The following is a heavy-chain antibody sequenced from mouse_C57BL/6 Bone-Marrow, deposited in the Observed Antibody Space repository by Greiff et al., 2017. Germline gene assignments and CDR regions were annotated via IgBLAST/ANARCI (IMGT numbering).Heavy chain of an antibody. V-gene: IGHV1-80*01. J-gene: IGHJ3*01. D-gene: IGHD4-1*01. CDR1: GYAFSSYW. Sequence: VQLQQSGAELVKPGASVKISCKASGYAFSSYWMNWVKQRPGKGLEWIGQIYPGDGDTNYNGKFKGKATLTADKSSSPAYMQLSSLTSEDSAVYFCARSALELGEAYWGQGTLVTVSA. CDR3: ARSALELGEAY. CDR2: IYPGDGDT.